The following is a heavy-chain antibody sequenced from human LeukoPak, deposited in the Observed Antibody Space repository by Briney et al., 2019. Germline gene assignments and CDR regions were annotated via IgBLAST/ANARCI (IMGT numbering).Heavy chain of an antibody. CDR2: INPSGGST. J-gene: IGHJ4*02. Sequence: ASVKVSCKASGYPFTSYYMHWVRQAPGQGLEWMGIINPSGGSTSYAQKFQGRVIMTRDTSTGTVYMELSSLRSEDTAVYYCARSYGDFDYWGQGTLVTVSS. CDR1: GYPFTSYY. D-gene: IGHD4-17*01. V-gene: IGHV1-46*01. CDR3: ARSYGDFDY.